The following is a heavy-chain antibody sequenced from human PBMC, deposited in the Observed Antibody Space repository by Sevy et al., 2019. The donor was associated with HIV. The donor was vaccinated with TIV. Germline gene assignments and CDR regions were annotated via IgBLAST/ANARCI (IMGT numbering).Heavy chain of an antibody. V-gene: IGHV3-21*01. CDR2: ISSGSSYI. J-gene: IGHJ4*02. D-gene: IGHD3-10*01. CDR1: GFTFSNYF. Sequence: GGSLRLSCAASGFTFSNYFMNWVRQAPGKGLEWVSSISSGSSYIFYADSLKGRFTIARDNAKNSLNLHMNSLRAEDTAVYYCARGDYYGSLYYFDYWGPGTLVTVSS. CDR3: ARGDYYGSLYYFDY.